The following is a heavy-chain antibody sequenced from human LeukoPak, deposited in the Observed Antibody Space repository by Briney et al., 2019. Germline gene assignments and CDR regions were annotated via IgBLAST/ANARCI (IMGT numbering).Heavy chain of an antibody. J-gene: IGHJ5*02. Sequence: GGSLRHSCSASGFNLNSYMLNWVRQAPGKGLEWVSSISSTGSYIYYADSVKGRFTISRDNPGNVVYLQMDSLRAEDTAVYYCTRVAQSGPTGWFDPWGQGTLVTVSS. CDR2: ISSTGSYI. CDR3: TRVAQSGPTGWFDP. V-gene: IGHV3-21*01. CDR1: GFNLNSYM. D-gene: IGHD1-1*01.